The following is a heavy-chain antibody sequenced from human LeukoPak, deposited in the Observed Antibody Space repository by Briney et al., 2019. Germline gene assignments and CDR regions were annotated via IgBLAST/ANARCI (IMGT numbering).Heavy chain of an antibody. J-gene: IGHJ4*02. Sequence: ASVKVSCKASVYTFTNFYIHWVRQAPGQGLEWMGWINPNSGGTNYAQKFQGRVTMTRDTSISTAYMELSRLRSDDTAVYYCARGGSGGRYYFDYWGQGTLVTVFS. CDR1: VYTFTNFY. CDR2: INPNSGGT. D-gene: IGHD6-19*01. CDR3: ARGGSGGRYYFDY. V-gene: IGHV1-2*02.